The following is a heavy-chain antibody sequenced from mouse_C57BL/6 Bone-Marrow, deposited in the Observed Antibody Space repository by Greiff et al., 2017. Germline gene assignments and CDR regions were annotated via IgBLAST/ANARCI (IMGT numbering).Heavy chain of an antibody. CDR1: GYTFTDYE. CDR3: TRETTVVDWYFDV. J-gene: IGHJ1*03. V-gene: IGHV1-15*01. CDR2: IDPETGGT. D-gene: IGHD1-1*01. Sequence: QVQLQQSGAELVRPGASVTLSCKASGYTFTDYEMHWVKQTPVHGLEWIGAIDPETGGTAYNQKFKGKAILTADKSSSTAYMELRSLTSEDSAVYYCTRETTVVDWYFDVWGTGTTVTVSS.